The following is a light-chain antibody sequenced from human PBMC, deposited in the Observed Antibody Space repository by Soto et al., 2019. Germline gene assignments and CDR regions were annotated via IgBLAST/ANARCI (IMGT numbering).Light chain of an antibody. J-gene: IGKJ1*01. CDR3: MQSQQSPPT. CDR2: FGS. V-gene: IGKV2-28*01. Sequence: DIVMTQSPLSLPVTPGEPASISCSSSQSLLQSNGYNYLDWYLQKPGQSPQLLIYFGSYRASGVPDRFSGSWSGTDFTLKIRRVEDEDVGVYYCMQSQQSPPTFGQGTKVEI. CDR1: QSLLQSNGYNY.